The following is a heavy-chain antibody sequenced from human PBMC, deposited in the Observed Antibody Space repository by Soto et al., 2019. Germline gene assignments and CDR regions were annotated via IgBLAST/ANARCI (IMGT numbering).Heavy chain of an antibody. Sequence: QVQLVQSGAEVKKPGSSVKVSCKASGGTFSSYAISWVLQAPGQGLQWMGGFIPIFGTANYAQKFQGRVTITADESTSTADMERSSVRSEDTAVYYCARDFGTAVAGGAFDIWGQGTMDTVSS. CDR1: GGTFSSYA. J-gene: IGHJ3*02. D-gene: IGHD6-19*01. CDR2: FIPIFGTA. V-gene: IGHV1-69*01. CDR3: ARDFGTAVAGGAFDI.